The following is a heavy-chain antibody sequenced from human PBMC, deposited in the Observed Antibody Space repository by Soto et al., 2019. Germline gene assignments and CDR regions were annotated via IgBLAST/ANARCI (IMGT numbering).Heavy chain of an antibody. CDR3: ARDRHSGYDSAYYGMDV. CDR1: GFTFSDYY. CDR2: ISSSGSTI. Sequence: RLSCAASGFTFSDYYMSWIRQAPGKGLEWVSYISSSGSTIYYADSVKGRFTISRDNAKNSLYLQMNSLRAEDTAVYYCARDRHSGYDSAYYGMDVWGQGTTVTVSS. V-gene: IGHV3-11*01. D-gene: IGHD5-12*01. J-gene: IGHJ6*02.